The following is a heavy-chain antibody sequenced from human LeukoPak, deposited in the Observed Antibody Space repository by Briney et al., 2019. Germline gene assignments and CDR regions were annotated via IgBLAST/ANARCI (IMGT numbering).Heavy chain of an antibody. CDR2: IYAGDSET. CDR3: ARHSARSSPLDF. V-gene: IGHV5-51*01. Sequence: GESLKISCKASGYTFTNYWIEWVRHTPGKGLEWMGIIYAGDSETTYSPSFQGHVTISADKSINTAYLQWSSLKPSDTAIYYCARHSARSSPLDFWGQGTQVTVSS. D-gene: IGHD6-6*01. J-gene: IGHJ4*02. CDR1: GYTFTNYW.